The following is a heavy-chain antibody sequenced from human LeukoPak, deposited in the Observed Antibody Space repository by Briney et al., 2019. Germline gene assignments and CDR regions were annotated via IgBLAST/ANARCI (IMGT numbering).Heavy chain of an antibody. CDR3: ARDSGTGLFDY. CDR2: IYSGGST. V-gene: IGHV3-53*01. CDR1: GFTFSSYA. J-gene: IGHJ4*02. Sequence: GGSLRLSCAASGFTFSSYAMHWVRQAPGKGLEWVSVIYSGGSTYYADSVKGRFTISRDNSKNTLYLQMNSLRAEDTAVYYCARDSGTGLFDYWGQGTLVTVSS. D-gene: IGHD2-8*02.